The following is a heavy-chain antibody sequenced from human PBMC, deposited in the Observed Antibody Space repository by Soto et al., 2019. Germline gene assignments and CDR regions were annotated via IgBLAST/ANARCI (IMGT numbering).Heavy chain of an antibody. Sequence: PGGSLRLSCAASEFTFSSYAMSWVRQAPGKGLEWVSSISGSGYTTYYADSVKGRFTISRDNSKNTLSLQMNSLRAEDTSVYYCAKGVEFNAYGAADFWGQGTLVTV. J-gene: IGHJ4*02. V-gene: IGHV3-23*01. D-gene: IGHD4-17*01. CDR1: EFTFSSYA. CDR2: ISGSGYTT. CDR3: AKGVEFNAYGAADF.